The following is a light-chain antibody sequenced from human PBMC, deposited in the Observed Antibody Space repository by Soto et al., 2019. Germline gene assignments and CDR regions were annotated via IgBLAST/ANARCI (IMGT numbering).Light chain of an antibody. CDR3: QQYGSAPRT. V-gene: IGKV3-20*01. J-gene: IGKJ1*01. CDR1: QSVSSNF. CDR2: GAS. Sequence: EIVLTQSPGTLSLSPGERATLSCRASQSVSSNFLAWFQQKPGQAPRLLIYGASSRATGVPDRFSGGGSATDFTLTISRLEPEDSAVYYCQQYGSAPRTFGQGTKVE.